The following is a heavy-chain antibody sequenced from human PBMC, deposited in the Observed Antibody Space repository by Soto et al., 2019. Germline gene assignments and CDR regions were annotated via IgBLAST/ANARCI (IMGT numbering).Heavy chain of an antibody. V-gene: IGHV4-30-2*01. CDR2: IYHSGST. D-gene: IGHD3-22*01. CDR3: ARGAPVVNDY. Sequence: SETLSLTCAVSGGPISSGGYSWSWIRQPPGKGLEWIGYIYHSGSTYYNPSLKSRVTISVDRSKNQFSLKLSSVTAADTAVYYCARGAPVVNDYWGQGTLVTVSS. J-gene: IGHJ4*02. CDR1: GGPISSGGYS.